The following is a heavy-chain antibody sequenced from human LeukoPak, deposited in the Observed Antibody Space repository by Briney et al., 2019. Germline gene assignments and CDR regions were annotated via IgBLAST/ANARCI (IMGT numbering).Heavy chain of an antibody. J-gene: IGHJ4*02. Sequence: PSETLSLTCTVSGGSISSYYWSWIRQPPGKGLEWIGYIYYSGSTNYNPSLKSRVTISVDTSKNQFSLKLSSVTAADTAVYYCARVTLEGYGDYWGYFDYWGQGTLVTVSS. CDR2: IYYSGST. CDR1: GGSISSYY. V-gene: IGHV4-59*01. D-gene: IGHD4-17*01. CDR3: ARVTLEGYGDYWGYFDY.